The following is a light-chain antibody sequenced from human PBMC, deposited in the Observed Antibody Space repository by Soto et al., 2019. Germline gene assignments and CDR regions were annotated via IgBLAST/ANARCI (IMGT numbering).Light chain of an antibody. CDR3: CSYAGSSTYV. CDR2: EVS. Sequence: QSALTQPASVSGSPGQSITISCTGTSSDVGSYNLVSWYQQHPGKAPKLMIYEVSKRPSGVSNRFSGSKSGNTASLTISGLQAEDEADYHCCSYAGSSTYVLGTGTKVTVL. V-gene: IGLV2-23*02. J-gene: IGLJ1*01. CDR1: SSDVGSYNL.